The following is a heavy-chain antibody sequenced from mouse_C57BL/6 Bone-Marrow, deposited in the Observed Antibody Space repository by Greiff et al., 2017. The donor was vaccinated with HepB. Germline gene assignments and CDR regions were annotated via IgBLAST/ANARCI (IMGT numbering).Heavy chain of an antibody. CDR2: IYPGGGYT. D-gene: IGHD1-2*01. CDR1: GYTFTNYW. V-gene: IGHV1-63*01. Sequence: VKLQESGAELVRPGTSVKMSCKASGYTFTNYWIGWAKQRPGHGLEWIGDIYPGGGYTNYNEKFKGKATLTADKSSSTAYMQFSSLTSEDSAIYYCARLYYRYYYAMDYWGQGTSVTVSS. CDR3: ARLYYRYYYAMDY. J-gene: IGHJ4*01.